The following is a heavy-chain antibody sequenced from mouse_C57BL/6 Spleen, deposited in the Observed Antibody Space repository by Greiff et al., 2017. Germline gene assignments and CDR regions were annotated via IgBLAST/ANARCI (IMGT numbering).Heavy chain of an antibody. D-gene: IGHD1-1*01. Sequence: EVKLMESGPGMVKPSQSLSLTCTVTGYSITSGYDWHWIRHFPGNKLEWMGYISYSGSTNYNPSLKSRISITHDTSKNHFFLKLNSVTTEDTATYYCARGGLYYYGSSPWFAYWGQGTLVTVSA. CDR3: ARGGLYYYGSSPWFAY. CDR1: GYSITSGYD. V-gene: IGHV3-1*01. J-gene: IGHJ3*01. CDR2: ISYSGST.